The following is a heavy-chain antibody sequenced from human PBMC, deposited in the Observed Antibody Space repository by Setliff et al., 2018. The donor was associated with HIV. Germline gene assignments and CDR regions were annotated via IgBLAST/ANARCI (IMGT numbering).Heavy chain of an antibody. CDR1: GGSISSGSYY. D-gene: IGHD2-21*02. V-gene: IGHV4-39*01. J-gene: IGHJ2*01. Sequence: PSETLSLTCTVSGGSISSGSYYWSWIRQPAGKGLEWIGSIYHSGSTYYNPSLKSRVTLSVDTSKNQFSLKLSSVTAADTAVHYCARHDGTYCGGDCYLLGYFDLWGRGTLVTVSS. CDR2: IYHSGST. CDR3: ARHDGTYCGGDCYLLGYFDL.